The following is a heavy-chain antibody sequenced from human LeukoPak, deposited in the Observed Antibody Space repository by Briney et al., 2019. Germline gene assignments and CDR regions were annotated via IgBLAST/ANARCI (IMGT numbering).Heavy chain of an antibody. CDR3: ARSSSWSRDAFDI. Sequence: GGSLRLSCAASGFTVSSNYMSSVRQAPGKGLEWVSVIYSGGSTYYADSVKGRFTISRDNSKNTLYLQMNSLRAEDTAVYYCARSSSWSRDAFDIWGQGTMVTVSS. CDR2: IYSGGST. J-gene: IGHJ3*02. CDR1: GFTVSSNY. D-gene: IGHD6-13*01. V-gene: IGHV3-66*02.